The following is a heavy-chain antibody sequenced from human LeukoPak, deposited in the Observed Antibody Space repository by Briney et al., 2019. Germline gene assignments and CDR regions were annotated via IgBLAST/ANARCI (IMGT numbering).Heavy chain of an antibody. CDR2: ISWNSGCI. D-gene: IGHD5-18*01. CDR3: AKDRGYSYGLGVDV. CDR1: GFTFDDYA. J-gene: IGHJ6*04. V-gene: IGHV3-9*03. Sequence: PGGSLRLSCAASGFTFDDYAMHWVRQAPGKGLEWVSGISWNSGCIGYAASVKGRFTISRDNPKNSLYLQMNSLRAEDMALYYCAKDRGYSYGLGVDVWGKGTTVTVSS.